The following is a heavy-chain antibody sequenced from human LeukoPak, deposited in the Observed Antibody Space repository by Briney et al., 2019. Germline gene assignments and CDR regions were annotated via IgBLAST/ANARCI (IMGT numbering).Heavy chain of an antibody. D-gene: IGHD3-22*01. CDR3: ARDLGFGYYDSSGQEGY. Sequence: SVKVSCKASGGTFSSYAISWVRQAPGQGLEWMGGIIPIFGTANYAQKFQGRVTITADESTSTAYMELSSLRSEDTAVYYCARDLGFGYYDSSGQEGYWGQGTLVTVSS. V-gene: IGHV1-69*13. J-gene: IGHJ4*02. CDR2: IIPIFGTA. CDR1: GGTFSSYA.